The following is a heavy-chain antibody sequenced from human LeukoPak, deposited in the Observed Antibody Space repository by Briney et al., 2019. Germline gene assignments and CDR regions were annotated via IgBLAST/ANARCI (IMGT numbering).Heavy chain of an antibody. D-gene: IGHD3-10*01. CDR2: IIPIFGTA. CDR3: ARVLYGSGSYYYYYYYMDV. Sequence: SVKVSCKASGYTFTSYFMHWVRQAPGQGLEWMGGIIPIFGTANYAQKFQGRVTITADESTSTAYMELSSLRSEDTAVYYCARVLYGSGSYYYYYYYMDVRGKGTTVTISS. V-gene: IGHV1-69*13. J-gene: IGHJ6*03. CDR1: GYTFTSYF.